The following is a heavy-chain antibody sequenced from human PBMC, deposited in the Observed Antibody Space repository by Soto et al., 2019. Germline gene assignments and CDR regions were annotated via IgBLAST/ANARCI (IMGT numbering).Heavy chain of an antibody. V-gene: IGHV3-15*01. CDR3: TAGNDYVWGSWRSFDY. J-gene: IGHJ4*02. CDR2: IKSKTDGGTT. Sequence: EVQLVESGGGLVKPGGSLRLSCAASGFTFSNASMSWVRQAPGKGLEWVGRIKSKTDGGTTDYAAPVKGRFTISRDDSKNTLYLQMNSLKTEDTAVYYCTAGNDYVWGSWRSFDYWGQGTLVTVSS. CDR1: GFTFSNAS. D-gene: IGHD3-16*01.